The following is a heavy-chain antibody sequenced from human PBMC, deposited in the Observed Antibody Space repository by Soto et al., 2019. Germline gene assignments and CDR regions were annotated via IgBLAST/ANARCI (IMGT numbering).Heavy chain of an antibody. V-gene: IGHV3-23*01. CDR3: AKDNRHPFDWGVGTWFDP. CDR1: GFTFSSYA. CDR2: ISGSGGST. J-gene: IGHJ5*02. Sequence: EVQLLESGGGLVQPGGSLRLSCAASGFTFSSYAMSWVRQAPGKGLELVSAISGSGGSTYYADSVKGRFTISRDNSKNTLYLQMNSLRAEDTAVYYCAKDNRHPFDWGVGTWFDPWGQGTLVTVSS. D-gene: IGHD3-9*01.